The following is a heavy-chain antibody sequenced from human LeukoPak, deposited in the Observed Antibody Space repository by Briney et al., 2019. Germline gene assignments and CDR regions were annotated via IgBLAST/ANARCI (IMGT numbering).Heavy chain of an antibody. J-gene: IGHJ4*02. V-gene: IGHV3-33*06. D-gene: IGHD2/OR15-2a*01. CDR1: GFTFNSYG. CDR2: IWYDGSYK. Sequence: GGSLRLSCAASGFTFNSYGMHWVRQAPGKGLEWVAVIWYDGSYKYYADSVKGRFTISRDNSKNTLYLQMNSLRAEDTAVYYCAKDLYGDRGTWDCWGQGTLVTVSS. CDR3: AKDLYGDRGTWDC.